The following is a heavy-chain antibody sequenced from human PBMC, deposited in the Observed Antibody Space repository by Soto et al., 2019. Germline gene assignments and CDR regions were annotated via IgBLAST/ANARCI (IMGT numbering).Heavy chain of an antibody. Sequence: QVQLVQSGAAVRKPGASVKVSCKASGYTFTSYGISWVRQAPGQGLEWMGWISAYNGNTNYAQKLKGRVTMTPHTSTSTAYMGLRSMRSDDTAVYYCAREIAVAGSFDYWGQGTLVTVSS. CDR3: AREIAVAGSFDY. CDR1: GYTFTSYG. CDR2: ISAYNGNT. J-gene: IGHJ4*02. D-gene: IGHD6-19*01. V-gene: IGHV1-18*04.